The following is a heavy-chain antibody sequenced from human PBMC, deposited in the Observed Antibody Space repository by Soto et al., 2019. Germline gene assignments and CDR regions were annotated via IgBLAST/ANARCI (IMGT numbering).Heavy chain of an antibody. CDR3: AREASTVAQAFDS. Sequence: VQLVESGGGVVQPGRSLRLSCAASGFTFSSYGMHWVRQAPGKGLEWVAVIWYDGSNKYYADSVKGRFTISRDNSKNTLFLQMNSLRAEDTAVYYCAREASTVAQAFDSWGQGTLVTVSS. CDR2: IWYDGSNK. V-gene: IGHV3-33*01. D-gene: IGHD4-17*01. J-gene: IGHJ4*02. CDR1: GFTFSSYG.